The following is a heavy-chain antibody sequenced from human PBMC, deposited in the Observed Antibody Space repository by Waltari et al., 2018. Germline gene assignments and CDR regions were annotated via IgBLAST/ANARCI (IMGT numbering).Heavy chain of an antibody. Sequence: QVQLQESGPGLVKPSQTLSLTCTVSSGSISSGSYYWSWIRQPPGKGLEGIGRNYTSGSTNYNPSLKSRVTISVDTSKNQCSLKLSSVTAADTAVYYCARVWPWDSSGYYRDYYYYGMDVWGQGTTVTVSS. D-gene: IGHD3-22*01. CDR2: NYTSGST. J-gene: IGHJ6*02. V-gene: IGHV4-61*02. CDR1: SGSISSGSYY. CDR3: ARVWPWDSSGYYRDYYYYGMDV.